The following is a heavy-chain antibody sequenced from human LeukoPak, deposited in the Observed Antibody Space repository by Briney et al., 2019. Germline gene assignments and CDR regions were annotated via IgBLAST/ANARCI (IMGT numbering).Heavy chain of an antibody. Sequence: KPAGSLRLSCAASGFTFNDYYMSWIRQAPGKGLEWLSLISNTGRSIYYADSVKGRFTISRDSATRSLYLQMNSLRADDTAVYYCARDGSGSTYYFDSWGQGTLVTVSS. D-gene: IGHD1-26*01. CDR3: ARDGSGSTYYFDS. CDR1: GFTFNDYY. J-gene: IGHJ4*02. V-gene: IGHV3-11*01. CDR2: ISNTGRSI.